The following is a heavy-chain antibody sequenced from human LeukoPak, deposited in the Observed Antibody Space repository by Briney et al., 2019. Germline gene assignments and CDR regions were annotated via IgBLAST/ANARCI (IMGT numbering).Heavy chain of an antibody. D-gene: IGHD6-19*01. Sequence: PGRSLRLSCAASGFTFDDYAMHWVRHAPGKGLEWVSGISWNSGSIGYADSVKGRFTISRDNAKNSLYLQMNSLRAEDTALYYCAKGRDSGIAVAGTYYYYGMDVWGQGTTVTVSS. CDR1: GFTFDDYA. V-gene: IGHV3-9*01. CDR3: AKGRDSGIAVAGTYYYYGMDV. J-gene: IGHJ6*02. CDR2: ISWNSGSI.